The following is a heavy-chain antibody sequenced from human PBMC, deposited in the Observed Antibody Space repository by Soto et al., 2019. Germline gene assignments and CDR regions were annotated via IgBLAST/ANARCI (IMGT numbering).Heavy chain of an antibody. D-gene: IGHD6-13*01. CDR3: ARDSSSWYAVWFDP. CDR2: INHSGST. CDR1: GGSFSCYY. Sequence: QVQLQQWGAGLLKPSETLSITCAVYGGSFSCYYWSWIRQPPGKGLEWIGEINHSGSTNYNPSLKSRVTISVDTSKNQFSLKLSSVTAADTAVYYCARDSSSWYAVWFDPWGQGTLVTVSS. J-gene: IGHJ5*02. V-gene: IGHV4-34*01.